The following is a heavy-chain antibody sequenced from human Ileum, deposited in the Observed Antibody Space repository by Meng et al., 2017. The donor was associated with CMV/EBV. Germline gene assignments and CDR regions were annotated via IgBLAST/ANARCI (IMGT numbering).Heavy chain of an antibody. D-gene: IGHD5-12*01. CDR1: GGSISSRPFY. J-gene: IGHJ4*02. Sequence: VFGGSISSRPFYWSWVRQPPGKGLEWIGYISYSGSTFYSPSLQSRITISLDTSKSQFSLMVTSMSAADTAVYYCATDGHNGYGRFDFWGQGTLVTVSS. CDR3: ATDGHNGYGRFDF. CDR2: ISYSGST. V-gene: IGHV4-30-4*01.